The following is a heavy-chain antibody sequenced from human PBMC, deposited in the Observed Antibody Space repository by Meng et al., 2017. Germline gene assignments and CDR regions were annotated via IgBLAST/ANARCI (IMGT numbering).Heavy chain of an antibody. D-gene: IGHD6-13*01. CDR3: ARDEDISAAGKLFGDY. CDR2: IDPNNDHT. CDR1: GSTFAAYW. J-gene: IGHJ4*02. Sequence: GPGVKKPGASVKLSCKPSGSTFAAYWIHWLRQAPGQGLEWMGRIDPNNDHTQYAQNFQGRVTMTSDTSISTVYMELNGLRSDDTAVYYCARDEDISAAGKLFGDYWGQGTLVTVSS. V-gene: IGHV1-2*06.